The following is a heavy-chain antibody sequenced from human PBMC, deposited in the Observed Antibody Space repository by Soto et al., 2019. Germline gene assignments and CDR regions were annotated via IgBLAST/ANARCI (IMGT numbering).Heavy chain of an antibody. J-gene: IGHJ5*02. D-gene: IGHD3-10*01. V-gene: IGHV1-18*01. CDR1: GDTFTNFG. CDR2: IATYNSNK. Sequence: HLVQSGPEVKQPGASVTVSCKTSGDTFTNFGLSWVRQAPGQGLEWMGWIATYNSNKNYAQKFQGRLTVTTDTSTSTAYMELKCLGYDDTAVYYCARVLRGVVNWFDPWGQGTLVTVSS. CDR3: ARVLRGVVNWFDP.